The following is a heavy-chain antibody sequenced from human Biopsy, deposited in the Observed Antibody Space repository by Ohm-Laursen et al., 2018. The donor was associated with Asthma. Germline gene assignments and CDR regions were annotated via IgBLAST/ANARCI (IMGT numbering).Heavy chain of an antibody. D-gene: IGHD3-22*01. J-gene: IGHJ5*02. CDR1: GYTFINYA. CDR3: ARVRKDYYDSSGLSGGWFDP. V-gene: IGHV1-3*01. CDR2: INAGNGNT. Sequence: ASVKVSCNASGYTFINYAIHWVRQAPGQRPEWMGWINAGNGNTKYSQKFQGRVTITRDTSATTAYMELSSLRSEDTAVYYCARVRKDYYDSSGLSGGWFDPWGQGTLVTVSS.